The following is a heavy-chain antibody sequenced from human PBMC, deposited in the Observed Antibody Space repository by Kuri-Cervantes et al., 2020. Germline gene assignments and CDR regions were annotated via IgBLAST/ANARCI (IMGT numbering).Heavy chain of an antibody. V-gene: IGHV3-74*03. J-gene: IGHJ4*02. CDR3: AYHCGSFTCPEASDY. D-gene: IGHD2-21*02. Sequence: ETLSLTCAASGFTFRSYWMHWVRQDAGTGLLWVARISSNGTITTYADPVRGRFTVSRDNARNTLYLQMHSLRVEDTAVYYCAYHCGSFTCPEASDYWGQGTLVTVSS. CDR2: ISSNGTIT. CDR1: GFTFRSYW.